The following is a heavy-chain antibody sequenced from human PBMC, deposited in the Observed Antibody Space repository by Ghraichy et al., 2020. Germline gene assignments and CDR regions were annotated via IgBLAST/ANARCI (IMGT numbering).Heavy chain of an antibody. J-gene: IGHJ5*02. CDR2: INHSGST. Sequence: ESLNISCAVYGGSFSGYYWSWIRQPPGKGLEWIGEINHSGSTNYNPSLKSRVTISVDTSKNQFSLKLSSVTAADTAVYYCARGRYDSSGYPVWWFDPWGQGTLVTVSS. CDR3: ARGRYDSSGYPVWWFDP. V-gene: IGHV4-34*01. CDR1: GGSFSGYY. D-gene: IGHD3-22*01.